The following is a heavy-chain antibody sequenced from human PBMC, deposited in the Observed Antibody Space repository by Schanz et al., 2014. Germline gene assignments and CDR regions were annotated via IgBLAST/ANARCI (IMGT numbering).Heavy chain of an antibody. Sequence: EVQVVESGGGMVKPGKSLRLTCIASGFSFTNAWMNWVRQAPGKGLEWVGRIKSESEGGTTAYAAPVKGRFTISRDESKNSVYLQMNSPQTDDTAVYYCFSMHYGNSVYWGQGTLVTVSS. D-gene: IGHD3-3*02. J-gene: IGHJ4*02. CDR3: FSMHYGNSVY. CDR2: IKSESEGGTT. V-gene: IGHV3-15*01. CDR1: GFSFTNAW.